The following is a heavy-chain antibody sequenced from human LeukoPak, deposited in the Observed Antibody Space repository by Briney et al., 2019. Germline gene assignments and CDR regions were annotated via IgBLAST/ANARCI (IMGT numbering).Heavy chain of an antibody. CDR1: GFIFSSYE. Sequence: GGSLRLSCVASGFIFSSYEMNWVRQATGKGLEWVSGIGTAGDIYYPGSVKGRFTISRENAKNSLYLQMNSLRAGDTAVYYCARDRGRYYMDVWGKGTTVTISS. CDR3: ARDRGRYYMDV. CDR2: IGTAGDI. J-gene: IGHJ6*03. D-gene: IGHD6-25*01. V-gene: IGHV3-13*01.